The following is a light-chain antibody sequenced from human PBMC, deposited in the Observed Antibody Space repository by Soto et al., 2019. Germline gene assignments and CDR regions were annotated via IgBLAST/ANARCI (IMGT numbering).Light chain of an antibody. V-gene: IGKV1-9*01. J-gene: IGKJ2*01. Sequence: IQLTQSPSSLSASVGDRVTITCRASQGITSYLAWYQQKPGKAPKLLISAASTLQSGVPSRFSGSGSGTDFTLTISSLQPEDFATYYCQQLNSFTFGQGTKVDIK. CDR1: QGITSY. CDR3: QQLNSFT. CDR2: AAS.